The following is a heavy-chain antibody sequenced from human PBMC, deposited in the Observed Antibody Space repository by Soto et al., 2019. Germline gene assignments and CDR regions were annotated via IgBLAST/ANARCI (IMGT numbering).Heavy chain of an antibody. CDR2: ISYDGSNK. J-gene: IGHJ4*02. D-gene: IGHD1-7*01. Sequence: QVQLVESGGDVVQPGRSPRLSCAASGFTFSSYAMHWVRQAPGKGLEWVAVISYDGSNKYYADSVKGRFTISRDNSKNTLYLQMNSLRAEDTAVYYCAGWNYGGYWGQGTLVTVSS. CDR1: GFTFSSYA. CDR3: AGWNYGGY. V-gene: IGHV3-30-3*01.